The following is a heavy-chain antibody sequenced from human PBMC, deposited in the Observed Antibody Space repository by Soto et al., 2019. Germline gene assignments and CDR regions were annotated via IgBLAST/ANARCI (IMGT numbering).Heavy chain of an antibody. CDR3: ARGYSGAGYGLL. CDR2: IYYSGST. Sequence: SETMSLTCTVSGGPISSGDYYWSWIRQPPGKGLEWIGYIYYSGSTYYNPSLKSRVTISVDTSKNQFSLKLSSVTAADTAVYYCARGYSGAGYGLLWGRGTLVTVSS. CDR1: GGPISSGDYY. J-gene: IGHJ4*02. D-gene: IGHD5-18*01. V-gene: IGHV4-30-4*01.